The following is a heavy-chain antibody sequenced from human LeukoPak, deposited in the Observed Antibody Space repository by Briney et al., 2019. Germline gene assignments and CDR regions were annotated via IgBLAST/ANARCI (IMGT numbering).Heavy chain of an antibody. CDR3: VRVSYSQYYFDY. J-gene: IGHJ4*02. V-gene: IGHV3-13*04. CDR2: IGTAGDT. D-gene: IGHD2-21*01. CDR1: GFTFSSHD. Sequence: GGSLRLSCAASGFTFSSHDLHWVRQVTGQGLEWVSGIGTAGDTYYPGSVRGRFTISRENAKNSLYLQMNSLRAGDTAVYYCVRVSYSQYYFDYWGQGNLVTVSS.